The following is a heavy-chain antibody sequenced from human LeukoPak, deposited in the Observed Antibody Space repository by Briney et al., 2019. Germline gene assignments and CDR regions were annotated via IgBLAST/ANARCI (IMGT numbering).Heavy chain of an antibody. Sequence: GGSLRLSCEPSGFTFSSYSMTWVRQAPGKGLEWVSSISSSSSYIYYADSVKGRFTISRDNAKNSLYLQMNSLRAEDTAVYYCARDFYGSGSYYNYWGQGTLVTVSS. D-gene: IGHD3-10*01. J-gene: IGHJ4*02. CDR2: ISSSSSYI. V-gene: IGHV3-21*01. CDR1: GFTFSSYS. CDR3: ARDFYGSGSYYNY.